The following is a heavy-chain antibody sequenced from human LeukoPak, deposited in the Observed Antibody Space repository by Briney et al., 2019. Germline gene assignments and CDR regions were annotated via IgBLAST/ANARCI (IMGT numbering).Heavy chain of an antibody. Sequence: GESLKISCKGSGYSFTSYWIGWVRQMPGKGLEWMGIIHPGDSDTRYSPSFQGQVTISADKSISTAYLQWSSLKASDTDMYYSARGLRYFDWLLYSGYYFDYWGQGTLVTVSS. V-gene: IGHV5-51*01. J-gene: IGHJ4*02. CDR1: GYSFTSYW. CDR3: ARGLRYFDWLLYSGYYFDY. D-gene: IGHD3-9*01. CDR2: IHPGDSDT.